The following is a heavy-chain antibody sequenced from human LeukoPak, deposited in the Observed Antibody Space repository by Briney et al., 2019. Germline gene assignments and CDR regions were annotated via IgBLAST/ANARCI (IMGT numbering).Heavy chain of an antibody. CDR2: IYYSGST. Sequence: SATLSLTCSVFGGSILSGGYCWSWIRQHPGKGLEWIAYIYYSGSTYYNPSLKSRVTISVDTSKNQFSLKLSSVTAAYTAVYYCARATLAALDYWGQGTLVTVSS. CDR3: ARATLAALDY. CDR1: GGSILSGGYC. V-gene: IGHV4-31*03. D-gene: IGHD6-25*01. J-gene: IGHJ4*02.